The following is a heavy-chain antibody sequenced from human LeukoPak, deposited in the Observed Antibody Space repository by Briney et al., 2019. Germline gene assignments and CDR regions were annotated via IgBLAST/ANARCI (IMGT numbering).Heavy chain of an antibody. Sequence: PGGSLRLSCAASGFTFSDYYMSWIRQAPGKGLEWVSYISSSGSTIYYADSVKGRFTISRDNAKNSLYLQMNSLRAEDTAVYYCARERLDTVVTPAADYWGQGTLVTVSS. CDR2: ISSSGSTI. V-gene: IGHV3-11*04. CDR1: GFTFSDYY. J-gene: IGHJ4*02. CDR3: ARERLDTVVTPAADY. D-gene: IGHD4-23*01.